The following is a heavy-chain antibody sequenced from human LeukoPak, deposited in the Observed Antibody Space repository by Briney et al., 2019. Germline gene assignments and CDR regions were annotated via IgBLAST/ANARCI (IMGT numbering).Heavy chain of an antibody. D-gene: IGHD2-21*02. CDR3: ARGVTQWAC. V-gene: IGHV3-48*03. CDR2: ISTSGTPI. J-gene: IGHJ4*02. Sequence: GGSLRLSCAASGFTFSSYEMNWVRQAPGKGLEWISYISTSGTPIYYADSVKGRFTISRDNAKNSLYLQMNSLRAEDTAVYYCARGVTQWACWGQGTLVTVSS. CDR1: GFTFSSYE.